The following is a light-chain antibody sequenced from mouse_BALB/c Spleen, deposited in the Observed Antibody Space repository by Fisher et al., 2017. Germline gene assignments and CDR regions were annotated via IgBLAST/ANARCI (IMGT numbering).Light chain of an antibody. CDR1: SSVSY. CDR2: DTS. Sequence: IVLTQSPAIMSASPGEKVTMTCSASSSVSYMYWYQQKSSTSPKLWIYDTSKLASGVPARFSGSGSGTSYSLTISSMEAEDAATYYCQQWSSNPPTFGGGTKLEIK. J-gene: IGKJ1*01. V-gene: IGKV4-59*01. CDR3: QQWSSNPPT.